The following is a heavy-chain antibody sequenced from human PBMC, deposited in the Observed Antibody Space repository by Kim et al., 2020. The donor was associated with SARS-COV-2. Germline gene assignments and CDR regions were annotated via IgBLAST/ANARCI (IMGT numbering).Heavy chain of an antibody. CDR2: IRSKADGGTA. Sequence: GGSLRLSCAASGFTFTKVWLSWVRQAPGKGLEWVGRIRSKADGGTADYAAPVKGRFTISRDDSKNTLYLQMNGLRAEDTAFYHCTTDYERIGGLCDGETCYPASLWGLGTLVTVSS. D-gene: IGHD2-21*01. CDR1: GFTFTKVW. CDR3: TTDYERIGGLCDGETCYPASL. J-gene: IGHJ4*02. V-gene: IGHV3-15*01.